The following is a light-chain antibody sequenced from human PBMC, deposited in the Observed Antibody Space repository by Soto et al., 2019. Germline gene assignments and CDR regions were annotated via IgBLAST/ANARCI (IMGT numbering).Light chain of an antibody. CDR1: QSVSSN. CDR3: QQYNNWPLT. Sequence: EILMTQSPATLSVSPGEKATPSCRASQSVSSNLAWYKQKPGQAPRLLIYGASTRATGIPARFSGSGSGTEFTLTISSLKSEDFEVYYCQQYNNWPLTFGGGTKVDIK. CDR2: GAS. V-gene: IGKV3-15*01. J-gene: IGKJ4*01.